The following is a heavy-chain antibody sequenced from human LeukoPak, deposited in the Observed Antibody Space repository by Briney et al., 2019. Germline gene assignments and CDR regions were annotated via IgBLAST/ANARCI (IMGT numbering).Heavy chain of an antibody. V-gene: IGHV3-11*04. CDR2: ISSSGSTI. CDR1: GFTFSDYY. D-gene: IGHD3-22*01. CDR3: AGADYSSGYYALEY. Sequence: TGGSLRLSCAASGFTFSDYYMSWIRQAPGKGLEWVSYISSSGSTIYYADSVKGRFTISRDNAKNSLYLQMNSLRAEDTAVYYCAGADYSSGYYALEYWGQGTLVTVSS. J-gene: IGHJ4*02.